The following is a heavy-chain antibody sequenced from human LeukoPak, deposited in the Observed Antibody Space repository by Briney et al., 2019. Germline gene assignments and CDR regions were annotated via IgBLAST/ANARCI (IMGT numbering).Heavy chain of an antibody. J-gene: IGHJ4*02. CDR1: GGSFNSNY. Sequence: SETLSLTCTVSGGSFNSNYWSWLRQTQGKGLEWIGYIYSSGGTKYNPSLESRVTFSVDEAKNQIYLKLNSVTPADTAVYYCARAWNRHYFDYWGQGTLVLVSS. V-gene: IGHV4-59*01. CDR3: ARAWNRHYFDY. CDR2: IYSSGGT. D-gene: IGHD1-1*01.